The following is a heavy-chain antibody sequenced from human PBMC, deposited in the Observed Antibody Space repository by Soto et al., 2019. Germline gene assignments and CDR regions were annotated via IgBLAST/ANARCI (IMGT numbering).Heavy chain of an antibody. J-gene: IGHJ4*02. CDR2: ISSSSSTI. V-gene: IGHV3-48*01. D-gene: IGHD4-17*01. CDR1: GFTFSSYS. Sequence: ESGGGLVQPGGSLRLSCAASGFTFSSYSMNWVRQAPGKGLEWVSYISSSSSTIYYADSVKGRFTISRDNAKNSLYLQMNSLRAEDTAVYYCARDLFDYGDYPSGLDYWGQGTLVTVSS. CDR3: ARDLFDYGDYPSGLDY.